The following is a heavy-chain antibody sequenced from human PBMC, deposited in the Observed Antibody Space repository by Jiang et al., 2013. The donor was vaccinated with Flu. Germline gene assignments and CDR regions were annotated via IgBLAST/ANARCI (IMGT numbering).Heavy chain of an antibody. CDR3: ARGPENWNDGGTWLDS. J-gene: IGHJ5*01. D-gene: IGHD1-1*01. V-gene: IGHV4-34*01. CDR1: GGSFSGYY. CDR2: INHGGIP. Sequence: LLKPSETLSLTCAVYGGSFSGYYWTWIRQSPQKGLEWIGEINHGGIPNYNPSLKSRVTISVDTSQTQFSLKLLFVTAADTAVYYCARGPENWNDGGTWLDSWGQGTLVTVSS.